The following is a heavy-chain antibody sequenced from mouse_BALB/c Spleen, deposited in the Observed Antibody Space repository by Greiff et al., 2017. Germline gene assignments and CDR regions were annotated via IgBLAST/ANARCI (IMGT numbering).Heavy chain of an antibody. CDR1: GYTFTSYW. D-gene: IGHD2-2*01. Sequence: VQLQQSGAELARPGASVKLSCKASGYTFTSYWMQWVKQRPGQGLEWIGAIYPGDGDTRYTQKFKGKATLTADKSSSTAYMQLSSLASEDSAVYYCAREGYDYGAMDYWGQGTSVTVSS. CDR3: AREGYDYGAMDY. CDR2: IYPGDGDT. J-gene: IGHJ4*01. V-gene: IGHV1-87*01.